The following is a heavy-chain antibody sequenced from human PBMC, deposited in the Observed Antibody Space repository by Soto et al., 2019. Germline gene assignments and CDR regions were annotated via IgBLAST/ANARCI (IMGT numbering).Heavy chain of an antibody. CDR1: GGSISSYH. D-gene: IGHD3-3*01. CDR3: ARLFRDVYNAVES. Sequence: QVQLQESGPGLVKPSETLSLTCTVSGGSISSYHWSWIRQPPGKGLEWIGYTSNSAPTIYNPSLKSRVTISADTYKNQFSLRLSSVTAADTAVYFCARLFRDVYNAVESWGQGALVTVSS. CDR2: TSNSAPT. V-gene: IGHV4-59*08. J-gene: IGHJ4*02.